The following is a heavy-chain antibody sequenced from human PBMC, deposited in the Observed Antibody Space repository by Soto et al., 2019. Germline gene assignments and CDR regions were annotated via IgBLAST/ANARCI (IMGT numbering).Heavy chain of an antibody. V-gene: IGHV5-51*01. CDR3: ARPNSTPYYYYGMDV. J-gene: IGHJ6*02. Sequence: PGESLKISCKGSGYSFTSYWIGWVRQMPGKGLEWMGIIYPGDSDTRYSPSFQGQVTISADKSISTAYLQWSSLKASGTAMYYCARPNSTPYYYYGMDVWGQGTTVTVSS. D-gene: IGHD2-15*01. CDR2: IYPGDSDT. CDR1: GYSFTSYW.